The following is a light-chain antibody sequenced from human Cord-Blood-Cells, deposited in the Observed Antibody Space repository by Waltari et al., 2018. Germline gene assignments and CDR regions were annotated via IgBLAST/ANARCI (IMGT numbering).Light chain of an antibody. CDR1: QDISNY. V-gene: IGKV1-33*01. J-gene: IGKJ3*01. Sequence: DIQMTQSPSSLSAYVGDRVTITCQASQDISNYLNWYQQKPGKAPKLLIYDASNLETGVPSRFSGSGSGTDFTFTISSLQPEDIATYYCQQYDNLPSLTFGPGTKVDIK. CDR2: DAS. CDR3: QQYDNLPSLT.